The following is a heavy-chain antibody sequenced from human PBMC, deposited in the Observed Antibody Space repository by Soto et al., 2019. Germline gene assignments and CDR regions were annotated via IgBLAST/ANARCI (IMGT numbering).Heavy chain of an antibody. J-gene: IGHJ4*02. Sequence: GGSLRLSCAASGFTFSSYAMNWVRQAPGKGLEGVSSISANGRNTYYAAPVKGRFTITRDRSKNTLYLQLDSLRVEDTAIYYCAKDLSSLGWLALGAPFDSWGQGTLVTVSS. CDR1: GFTFSSYA. CDR2: ISANGRNT. D-gene: IGHD5-18*01. V-gene: IGHV3-23*01. CDR3: AKDLSSLGWLALGAPFDS.